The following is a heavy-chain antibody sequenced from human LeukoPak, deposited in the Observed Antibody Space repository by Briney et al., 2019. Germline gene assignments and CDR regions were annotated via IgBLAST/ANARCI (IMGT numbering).Heavy chain of an antibody. V-gene: IGHV4-34*01. CDR3: AREGAAEPHYYYYMDV. CDR2: INHSGST. J-gene: IGHJ6*03. CDR1: GGSFSGFY. Sequence: SETLSLTCAVYGGSFSGFYWSWIRQPPGKGLEWIGEINHSGSTNYNPSLKSRVTISVDTSKNQFSLKVTSVTAADTAVYYCAREGAAEPHYYYYMDVWGKGTAVTVSS. D-gene: IGHD6-13*01.